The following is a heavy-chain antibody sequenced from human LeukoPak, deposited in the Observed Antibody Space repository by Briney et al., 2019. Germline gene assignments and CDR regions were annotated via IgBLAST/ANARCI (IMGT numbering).Heavy chain of an antibody. CDR2: IYYSGST. D-gene: IGHD2-2*01. CDR3: ARQPAANNWFDP. J-gene: IGHJ5*02. CDR1: GGSISSSSYY. V-gene: IGHV4-39*01. Sequence: SETLSLTCTVPGGSISSSSYYWGWIRQPPGKGLEWIGSIYYSGSTYYNPSLKSRVTISVDTSKNQFSLKLSSVTAADTAVYYCARQPAANNWFDPWGQGTLVTVSS.